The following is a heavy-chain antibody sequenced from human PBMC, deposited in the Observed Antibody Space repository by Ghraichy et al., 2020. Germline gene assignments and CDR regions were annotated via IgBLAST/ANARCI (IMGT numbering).Heavy chain of an antibody. CDR3: ARGDYGSGSFPADY. CDR1: GGSISSGGYY. V-gene: IGHV4-31*03. Sequence: TLSLTCTVSGGSISSGGYYWSWIRQHPGKGLEWIGYIYYSGSTYYNPSLKSRVTISVDTSKNQFSLKLSSVTAADTAVYYCARGDYGSGSFPADYWGQGTLVTVSS. CDR2: IYYSGST. D-gene: IGHD3-10*01. J-gene: IGHJ4*02.